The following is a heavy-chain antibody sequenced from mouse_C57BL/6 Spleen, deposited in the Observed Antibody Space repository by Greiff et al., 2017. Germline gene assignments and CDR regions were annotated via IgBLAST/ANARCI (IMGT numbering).Heavy chain of an antibody. CDR2: ISSGSSTI. CDR1: GFTFSDYG. D-gene: IGHD1-1*01. CDR3: ARGFITTVVDYYAMDY. J-gene: IGHJ4*01. V-gene: IGHV5-17*01. Sequence: VQLQESGGGLVKPGGSLKLSCAASGFTFSDYGMHWVRQAPEKGLEWVAYISSGSSTIYYADTVKGRFTISRDNAKNTLFLQMTSLRSEDTAMYYCARGFITTVVDYYAMDYWGQGTSVTVSS.